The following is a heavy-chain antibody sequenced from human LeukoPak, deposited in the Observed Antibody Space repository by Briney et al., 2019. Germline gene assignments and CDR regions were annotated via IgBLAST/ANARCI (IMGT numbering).Heavy chain of an antibody. D-gene: IGHD2-21*02. CDR2: IYYSGST. V-gene: IGHV4-39*01. J-gene: IGHJ4*02. CDR3: AVTASIDY. CDR1: GGSISSSSYY. Sequence: SETLSLTCTVSGGSISSSSYYWGWIRPPPGKGLEWIGSIYYSGSTYYNPSLKSRVTISVDTSKNQFSLKLSSVTAADTAVYYSAVTASIDYWGQGTLVTVSS.